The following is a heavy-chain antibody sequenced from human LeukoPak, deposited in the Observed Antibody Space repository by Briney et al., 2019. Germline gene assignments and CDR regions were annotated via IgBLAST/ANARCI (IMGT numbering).Heavy chain of an antibody. J-gene: IGHJ3*02. D-gene: IGHD4-17*01. CDR1: GGSISSSSYY. Sequence: SETLSLTCTVSGGSISSSSYYWSWIRQHPGKGLEWIGYIYYSGSTYYNPSLKSRVTISVDTSKNQFSLKLSSVTAADTAVYYCARDWDYGDSDAAAGAETPGAFDIWGQGTMVTVSS. V-gene: IGHV4-31*03. CDR2: IYYSGST. CDR3: ARDWDYGDSDAAAGAETPGAFDI.